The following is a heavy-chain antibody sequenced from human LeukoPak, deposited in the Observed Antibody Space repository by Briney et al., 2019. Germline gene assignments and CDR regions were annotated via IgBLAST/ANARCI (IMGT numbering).Heavy chain of an antibody. Sequence: QSGGSLRLSCAASGFTFSSYSMNWVRQAPGEGLEWISYISRRSTPIYYADSLKGRFTISRDNAKNSLYLQMNSLRAEDTAVYYCARVYYETNGYLYLDSWGQGTLVTVSS. CDR1: GFTFSSYS. CDR3: ARVYYETNGYLYLDS. V-gene: IGHV3-48*01. J-gene: IGHJ4*02. D-gene: IGHD3-22*01. CDR2: ISRRSTPI.